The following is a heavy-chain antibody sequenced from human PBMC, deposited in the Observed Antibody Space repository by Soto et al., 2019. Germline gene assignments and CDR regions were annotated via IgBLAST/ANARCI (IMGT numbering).Heavy chain of an antibody. J-gene: IGHJ5*02. D-gene: IGHD6-19*01. CDR3: ARHYSSGSRNWFDP. V-gene: IGHV4-59*08. Sequence: ETLSLTCTVSGGSISSYYWSWIRQPPGKGLEWIGCIYYSGSTNYNPSLKSRVTISVDTSKNQFSLKLSSVTAADTAVFYCARHYSSGSRNWFDPWGQGTLVTVS. CDR1: GGSISSYY. CDR2: IYYSGST.